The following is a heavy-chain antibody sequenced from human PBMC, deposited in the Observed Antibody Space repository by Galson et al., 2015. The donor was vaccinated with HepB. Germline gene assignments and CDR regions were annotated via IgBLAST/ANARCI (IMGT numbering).Heavy chain of an antibody. CDR2: IYHSGST. CDR3: ATTGADFWSGYRGFDY. J-gene: IGHJ4*02. Sequence: ETLSLTCAVSGGSISSSNWWSWVRQPPGKGLEWIGEIYHSGSTNYNPSLKSRVTISVDKSKNQFSLKLSSVTAADTAVYYCATTGADFWSGYRGFDYWGQGTLVTVSS. V-gene: IGHV4-4*02. CDR1: GGSISSSNW. D-gene: IGHD3-3*01.